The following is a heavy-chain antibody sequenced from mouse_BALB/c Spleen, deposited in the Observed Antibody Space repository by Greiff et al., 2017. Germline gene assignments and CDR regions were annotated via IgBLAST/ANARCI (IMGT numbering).Heavy chain of an antibody. CDR1: GFTFSSFG. D-gene: IGHD2-1*01. CDR3: ARGLYGNYEDYAMDY. J-gene: IGHJ4*01. V-gene: IGHV5-17*02. CDR2: ISSGSSTI. Sequence: EVHLVESGGGLVQPGGSRKLSCAASGFTFSSFGMHWVRQAPEKGLEWVAYISSGSSTIYYADTVKGRFTISRDNPKNTLFLQMTSLRSEDTAMYYCARGLYGNYEDYAMDYWGQGTSVTVSS.